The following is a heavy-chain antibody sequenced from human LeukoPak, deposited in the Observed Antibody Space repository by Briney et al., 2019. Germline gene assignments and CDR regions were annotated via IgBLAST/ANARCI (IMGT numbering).Heavy chain of an antibody. V-gene: IGHV3-30*04. D-gene: IGHD6-6*01. CDR1: GFTFSSYA. J-gene: IGHJ3*02. CDR2: ISYDGSNK. CDR3: AREGSVDAFDI. Sequence: GGSLRLSCAASGFTFSSYAMHWVRQAQGKGLEWVAVISYDGSNKYYADSVKGRFTISRDNSKNTLYLQMNSLRAEDTAVYYCAREGSVDAFDIWGQGTMVTVSS.